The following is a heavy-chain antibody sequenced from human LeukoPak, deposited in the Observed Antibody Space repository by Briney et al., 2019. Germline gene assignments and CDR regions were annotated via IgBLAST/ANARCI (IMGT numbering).Heavy chain of an antibody. D-gene: IGHD3-16*02. CDR1: GGSITSSNW. J-gene: IGHJ5*02. Sequence: PSGTLSLTCAVSGGSITSSNWWSWIRQPPGKGLEWIGEINHSGSTNYNPSLKSRVTISVDTSKNQFSLKLSSVTAADTAVYYCARHRGTPTWRVGWFDPWGQGTLVTVSS. CDR2: INHSGST. V-gene: IGHV4-4*02. CDR3: ARHRGTPTWRVGWFDP.